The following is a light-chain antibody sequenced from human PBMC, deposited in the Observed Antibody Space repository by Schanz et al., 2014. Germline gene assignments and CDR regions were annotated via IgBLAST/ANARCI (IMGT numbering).Light chain of an antibody. Sequence: QSALTQPRSVSGSPGQSVTISCTGTRSDVGDYDYVSWYQHHPGKAPKLMIYDVTKRPSGVPDRFSGSKSGNTASLTISGLQAEDEADYYCSSHASNNPRVVFGGGTKLTVL. CDR3: SSHASNNPRVV. CDR1: RSDVGDYDY. CDR2: DVT. J-gene: IGLJ2*01. V-gene: IGLV2-11*01.